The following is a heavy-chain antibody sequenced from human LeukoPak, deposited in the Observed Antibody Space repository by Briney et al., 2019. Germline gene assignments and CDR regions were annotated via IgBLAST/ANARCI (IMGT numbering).Heavy chain of an antibody. CDR3: ARRGGSGGSFDY. CDR2: IYNGGST. D-gene: IGHD3-10*01. J-gene: IGHJ4*02. Sequence: SETLSLTCTVSGGSISSSSYPWGWIRQPPGKGLEWIGNIYNGGSTYYNSSLKSRITISVDTSKNQFSLKLTSVTAADTAVYYCARRGGSGGSFDYWGQGTLVTVSS. V-gene: IGHV4-39*01. CDR1: GGSISSSSYP.